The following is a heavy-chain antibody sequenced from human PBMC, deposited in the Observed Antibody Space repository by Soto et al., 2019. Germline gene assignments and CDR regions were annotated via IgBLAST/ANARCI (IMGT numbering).Heavy chain of an antibody. Sequence: SETLSLTCSVSGGSISRYYWNWIRQPPGKGLEWIGYVYYSGTTNYNPSLKSRVSISVDTSKNQFSLRLNSVIAADTAVYYCARVEWSSDWYPFDYWGQGILVTVSS. V-gene: IGHV4-59*01. CDR1: GGSISRYY. D-gene: IGHD3-9*01. CDR3: ARVEWSSDWYPFDY. CDR2: VYYSGTT. J-gene: IGHJ4*02.